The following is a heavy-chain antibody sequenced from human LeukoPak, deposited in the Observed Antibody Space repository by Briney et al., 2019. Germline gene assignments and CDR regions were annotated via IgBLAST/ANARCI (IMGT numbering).Heavy chain of an antibody. CDR3: VAGKDSGRNRPFDY. V-gene: IGHV1-58*01. J-gene: IGHJ4*02. Sequence: GTSVKVSCKASGFTFTTSAVQWVRQARGERFEWIGWIVVGSGNTDYARKFEERVTITRDMSTSTAYMELSSLRSEDTAVYYCVAGKDSGRNRPFDYWGQGTLVTVSS. D-gene: IGHD1-26*01. CDR2: IVVGSGNT. CDR1: GFTFTTSA.